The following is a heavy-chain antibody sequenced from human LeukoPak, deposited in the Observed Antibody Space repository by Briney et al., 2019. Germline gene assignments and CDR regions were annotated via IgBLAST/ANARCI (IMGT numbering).Heavy chain of an antibody. V-gene: IGHV1-69*13. CDR2: IIPIFGTA. J-gene: IGHJ4*02. CDR3: ADRGLSAAAVGGERNAVDY. D-gene: IGHD6-13*01. CDR1: GGTFSSYA. Sequence: SVKVPCKASGGTFSSYAISWVRQAPGQGLEWMGGIIPIFGTANYAQKFQGRVTITADESTSTAYMELSSLRAEDTAVYYCADRGLSAAAVGGERNAVDYWGQGTLVTVSS.